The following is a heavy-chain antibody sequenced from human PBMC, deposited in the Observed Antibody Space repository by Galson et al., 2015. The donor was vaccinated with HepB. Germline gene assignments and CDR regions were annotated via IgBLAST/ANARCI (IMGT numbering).Heavy chain of an antibody. J-gene: IGHJ4*02. Sequence: SLRLSCAASGFIVSSNYVRWVRQAPGKGLEWVSIIYSGGDTYYADSVKGRFTISRDNSKNTVYLQMNSLRAEDTAMYYCAKGYSKSWYSGLGYWGQGTLVTVSS. D-gene: IGHD5-12*01. CDR2: IYSGGDT. CDR3: AKGYSKSWYSGLGY. V-gene: IGHV3-53*01. CDR1: GFIVSSNY.